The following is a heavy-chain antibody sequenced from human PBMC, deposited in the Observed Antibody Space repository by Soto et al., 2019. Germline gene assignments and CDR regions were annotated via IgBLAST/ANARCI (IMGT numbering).Heavy chain of an antibody. D-gene: IGHD5-12*01. CDR2: ISSSSSYT. CDR3: ARLPHVDIVATTDLGWHSGMDL. J-gene: IGHJ6*02. Sequence: QVQLVESGGGLVKPGGSLRLSCAASGFTFSDYYMSWIRQAPGKGLEWVSYISSSSSYTNYADSVKGRFTISRDNAKNSLYLQMNSLRAEDTAVYYCARLPHVDIVATTDLGWHSGMDLWGQMTPVTVSS. V-gene: IGHV3-11*05. CDR1: GFTFSDYY.